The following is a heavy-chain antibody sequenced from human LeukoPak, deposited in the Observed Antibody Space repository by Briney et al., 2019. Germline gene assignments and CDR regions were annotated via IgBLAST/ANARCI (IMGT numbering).Heavy chain of an antibody. CDR3: ARGYCSGGSCYLNWFDP. CDR2: INHSGST. J-gene: IGHJ5*02. Sequence: PSETLSLTCAVYGGSFSGYYWSWIRQPPGKGLEWIGEINHSGSTNYNPSLKSRVTISVDTSKNQFSLKLSSVTAADTAVYYCARGYCSGGSCYLNWFDPWGQGTLVTVSS. CDR1: GGSFSGYY. V-gene: IGHV4-34*01. D-gene: IGHD2-15*01.